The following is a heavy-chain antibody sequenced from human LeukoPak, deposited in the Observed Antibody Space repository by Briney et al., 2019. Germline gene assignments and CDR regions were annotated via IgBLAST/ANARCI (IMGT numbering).Heavy chain of an antibody. D-gene: IGHD3-3*01. CDR2: IKQDGSEK. CDR3: ARAEWSNWYFDL. V-gene: IGHV3-7*03. CDR1: GFTFSTYW. Sequence: SGGSLRLSCAASGFTFSTYWMNWARQAPGKGLEWVANIKQDGSEKYYVDSVKGRFTLSRDSAKNSLYLQMNSLRAEDTAVYYCARAEWSNWYFDLWGRGTLVTVSS. J-gene: IGHJ2*01.